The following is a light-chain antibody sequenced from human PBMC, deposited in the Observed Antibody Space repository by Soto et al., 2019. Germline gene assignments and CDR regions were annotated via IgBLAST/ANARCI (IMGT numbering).Light chain of an antibody. J-gene: IGKJ4*01. CDR1: QGIRNN. V-gene: IGKV3-15*01. Sequence: EIVMTQSPATLSVSPGERATLSCRASQGIRNNLAWYQQKPGQAPRLLASGASTRATGVPARFSGSASGTEFSLTISSLQSEDFAIYFCQQYDNWPLTFGGGTKVDIK. CDR3: QQYDNWPLT. CDR2: GAS.